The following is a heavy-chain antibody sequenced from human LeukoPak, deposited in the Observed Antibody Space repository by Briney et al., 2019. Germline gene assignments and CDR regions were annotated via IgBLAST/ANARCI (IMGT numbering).Heavy chain of an antibody. V-gene: IGHV4-34*11. CDR1: GGSFSGYY. CDR2: IHYSGST. Sequence: PSETLSLTCAVYGGSFSGYYWGWIRQSPDKGLEWIGSIHYSGSTKKNPFLESRITISVDTSKNLFSLKLTSVTAADTAVYFCARGSNPPLYYYYYYMDVWGKGTTVTISS. J-gene: IGHJ6*03. CDR3: ARGSNPPLYYYYYYMDV.